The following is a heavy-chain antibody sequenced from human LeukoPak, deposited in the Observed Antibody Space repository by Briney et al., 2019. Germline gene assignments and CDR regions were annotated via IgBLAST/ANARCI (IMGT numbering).Heavy chain of an antibody. V-gene: IGHV4-59*01. Sequence: SETLPLTCTISGGSISDFYRTWIRQPPGKGLEWIGYIYYSENTKYNPSLKSRVTMSADTSKNQFSLTLTSVTAADTAVYYCARGPFTATTWYFDLWGRGTLATVSS. CDR1: GGSISDFY. CDR3: ARGPFTATTWYFDL. CDR2: IYYSENT. J-gene: IGHJ2*01. D-gene: IGHD4-17*01.